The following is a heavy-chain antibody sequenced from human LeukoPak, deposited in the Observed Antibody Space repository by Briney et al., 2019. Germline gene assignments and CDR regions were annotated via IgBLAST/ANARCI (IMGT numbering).Heavy chain of an antibody. V-gene: IGHV4-34*01. CDR1: GGSFSGYY. J-gene: IGHJ4*02. CDR3: ARHGSGYYYAWYYFDY. D-gene: IGHD3-22*01. CDR2: INHSGST. Sequence: SETLSLTCAVYGGSFSGYYWGWIRQPPGKGLEWIGEINHSGSTNYNPSLKSRVTISVDTSKNQFSLKLSSVTAADTAVYYCARHGSGYYYAWYYFDYWGQGTLVTVSS.